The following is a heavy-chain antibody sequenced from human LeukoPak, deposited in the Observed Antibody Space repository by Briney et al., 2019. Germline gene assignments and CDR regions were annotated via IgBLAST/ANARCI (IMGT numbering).Heavy chain of an antibody. J-gene: IGHJ4*02. CDR3: AREPGGNDDEDLDY. CDR2: IIPIFGTT. D-gene: IGHD1-1*01. V-gene: IGHV1-69*13. Sequence: SVKVSCKASGGTFSSYAISWVRQAPGQGLEWMGGIIPIFGTTNYAQKFQGRVTITADESTSTAYMELSSLRSEDTAVYYCAREPGGNDDEDLDYWGQGTLVTVSS. CDR1: GGTFSSYA.